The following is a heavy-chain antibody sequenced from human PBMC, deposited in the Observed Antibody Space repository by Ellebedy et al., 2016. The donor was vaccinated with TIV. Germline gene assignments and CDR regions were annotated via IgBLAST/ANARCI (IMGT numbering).Heavy chain of an antibody. CDR3: ARGIYGSGSVDY. Sequence: MPGGSLRLSCAVYGGSLSGYYWSWIRQPPGKGLEWIGEIIQSGTMNYSPSLKSRVTISVDKSKNQFSLRLSSVTAADTVVYFCARGIYGSGSVDYWGQGTLVTVSS. V-gene: IGHV4-34*01. CDR2: IIQSGTM. D-gene: IGHD3-10*01. CDR1: GGSLSGYY. J-gene: IGHJ4*02.